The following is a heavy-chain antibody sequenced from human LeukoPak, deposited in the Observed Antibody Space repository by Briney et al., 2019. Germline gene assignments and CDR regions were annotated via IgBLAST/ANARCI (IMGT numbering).Heavy chain of an antibody. D-gene: IGHD5-12*01. V-gene: IGHV3-9*01. J-gene: IGHJ4*02. CDR1: GFTFGSYW. Sequence: PGGSLRLSCAASGFTFGSYWMHWVRQAPGKGLEWVSGISWNSGSIGYADSVKGRFTISRDNAKNSLYLQMNSLRAEDTALYYCAKDILRGIVATSVDYWGQGTLVTVSS. CDR3: AKDILRGIVATSVDY. CDR2: ISWNSGSI.